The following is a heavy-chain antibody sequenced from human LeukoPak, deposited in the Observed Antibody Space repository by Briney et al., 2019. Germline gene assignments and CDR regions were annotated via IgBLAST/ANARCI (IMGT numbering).Heavy chain of an antibody. CDR3: ARAWTGTFDY. CDR2: ISYDGSNK. D-gene: IGHD3/OR15-3a*01. V-gene: IGHV3-30*04. Sequence: GGSLRLSCAASGFTFSSYAMHWVRQAPGKGLEWVAVISYDGSNKYYADCVKGRFTISRDNSQNTLYLQMNSLRAEDTAVYYCARAWTGTFDYWGQGTLVTVSS. J-gene: IGHJ4*02. CDR1: GFTFSSYA.